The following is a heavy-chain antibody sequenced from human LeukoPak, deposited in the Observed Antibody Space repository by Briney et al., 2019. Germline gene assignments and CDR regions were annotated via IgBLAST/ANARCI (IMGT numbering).Heavy chain of an antibody. D-gene: IGHD3-10*01. Sequence: GASVKVSCKASGYTFTSYGMNWVRQAPGQGLEWMGWISAYNGNTNYAQKLQGRVTMTTDTSTSTAYMELRSLRSDDTAVYYYARVDGIRRPYVLLWFGESPGAFDIWGQGTMVTVSS. CDR2: ISAYNGNT. CDR1: GYTFTSYG. CDR3: ARVDGIRRPYVLLWFGESPGAFDI. V-gene: IGHV1-18*01. J-gene: IGHJ3*02.